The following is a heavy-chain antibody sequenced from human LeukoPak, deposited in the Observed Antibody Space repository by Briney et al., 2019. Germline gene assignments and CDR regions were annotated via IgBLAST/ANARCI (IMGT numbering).Heavy chain of an antibody. D-gene: IGHD5-24*01. CDR1: GFTFSDYY. V-gene: IGHV3-7*01. CDR3: ARDIRYRGRRATQICYFDY. J-gene: IGHJ4*02. Sequence: PGGSLRLSCAASGFTFSDYYMSWIRQAPGKGLEWVANIKQDGSEKYYVDSVKGRFTISRDNAKNSLYLQMNSLRAEDTAVYYCARDIRYRGRRATQICYFDYWGQGTLVTVSS. CDR2: IKQDGSEK.